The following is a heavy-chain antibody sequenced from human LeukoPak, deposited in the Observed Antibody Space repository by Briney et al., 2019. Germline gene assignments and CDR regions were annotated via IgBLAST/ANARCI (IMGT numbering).Heavy chain of an antibody. CDR2: IKRKTDGGTT. V-gene: IGHV3-15*01. D-gene: IGHD3-9*01. J-gene: IGHJ4*02. CDR3: TTDLTAPY. Sequence: GGSLRLSCAASGFSFNDAWMSWVRQAPGKGLEWVGRIKRKTDGGTTDYAAPVKGRFTISRDDSKTSLYLQMNNLKTEDTAVYYCTTDLTAPYWGQGTPVTVSS. CDR1: GFSFNDAW.